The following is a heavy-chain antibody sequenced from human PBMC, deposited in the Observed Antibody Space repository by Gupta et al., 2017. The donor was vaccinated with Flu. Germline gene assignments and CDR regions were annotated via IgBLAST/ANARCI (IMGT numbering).Heavy chain of an antibody. D-gene: IGHD5-18*01. V-gene: IGHV4-34*01. J-gene: IGHJ4*02. CDR3: ARDGGYSYRSFDY. CDR2: INHSGST. CDR1: GGSFSGYY. Sequence: QVQLQQWGAGLLKPSETLSLTCAVYGGSFSGYYWSWIRPPPGKGLEWIGEINHSGSTNYNPSLKSRVTISVDTSKNQFSLKLSSVTAADTAVYYCARDGGYSYRSFDYWGQGTLVTVSS.